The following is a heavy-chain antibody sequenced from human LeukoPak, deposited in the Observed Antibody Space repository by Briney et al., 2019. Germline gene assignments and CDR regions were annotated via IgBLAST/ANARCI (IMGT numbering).Heavy chain of an antibody. CDR1: GGSISTYY. CDR3: VRLNCYDSSGYCQSDY. Sequence: SETLSLTCTVSGGSISTYYGNWIRQPPGKGLEWIGEINHSGSTNYNPSLKSRVTISVDTSKNQFSLKLSSVTAADTAVYYCVRLNCYDSSGYCQSDYWGQGTLVTVSS. D-gene: IGHD3-22*01. J-gene: IGHJ4*02. V-gene: IGHV4-34*01. CDR2: INHSGST.